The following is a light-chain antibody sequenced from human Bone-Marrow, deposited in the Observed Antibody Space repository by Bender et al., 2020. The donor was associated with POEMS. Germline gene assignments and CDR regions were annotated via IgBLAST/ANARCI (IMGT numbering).Light chain of an antibody. J-gene: IGLJ3*02. V-gene: IGLV1-47*01. Sequence: QSVLTQPPSASGTPGQRVTNSCSGSSSNIGNNYILWYQQLPGTAPKLLIYKNDQRPSGVPDRISGSKSGTSASLAITELRSEDEADYHCATWDDSLSGWVFGGGTKLTVL. CDR2: KND. CDR1: SSNIGNNY. CDR3: ATWDDSLSGWV.